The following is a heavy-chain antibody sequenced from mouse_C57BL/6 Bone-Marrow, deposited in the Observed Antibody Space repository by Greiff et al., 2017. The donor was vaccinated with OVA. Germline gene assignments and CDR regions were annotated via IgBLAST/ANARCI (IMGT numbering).Heavy chain of an antibody. CDR3: ARWDYGSSPYFDV. CDR1: GFNIKNTY. J-gene: IGHJ1*03. D-gene: IGHD1-1*01. CDR2: IDPANGNT. Sequence: VQLQQPGAELVRPGASVKLSCTASGFNIKNTYMHWVKQRPEQGLEWIGRIDPANGNTKYAPKFQGKATITADTSSNTAYLQLSSLTSEDTAIYYCARWDYGSSPYFDVWGTGTTVTVSS. V-gene: IGHV14-3*01.